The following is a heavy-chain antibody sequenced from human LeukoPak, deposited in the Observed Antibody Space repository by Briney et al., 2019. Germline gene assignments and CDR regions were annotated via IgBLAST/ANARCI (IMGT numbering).Heavy chain of an antibody. CDR1: GITLSNYA. V-gene: IGHV3-23*01. Sequence: GGSLRLSCAVSGITLSNYAMSWVRQAPGKGLEWVAGISGSGGGTKYADSVKGRFTISRDNSKNTLYLQMNNLRVDDTAVYFCAKRGVVIRVILVGFHKEAYYFDSWGQGALVTVSS. CDR3: AKRGVVIRVILVGFHKEAYYFDS. CDR2: ISGSGGGT. D-gene: IGHD3-22*01. J-gene: IGHJ4*02.